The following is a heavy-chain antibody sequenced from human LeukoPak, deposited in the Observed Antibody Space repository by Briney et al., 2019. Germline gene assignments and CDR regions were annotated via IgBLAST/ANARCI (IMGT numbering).Heavy chain of an antibody. Sequence: WETLSLTCTVSGGSISSYYWSWIRIRQPAGKGLEWIGRIHSSGNTNYNPSLKGRVTMSVDTSKNQFSLSLTSVTAADTAVYYCARTTAHWYFDLWGRGTLVSVSS. V-gene: IGHV4-4*07. CDR1: GGSISSYY. CDR3: ARTTAHWYFDL. J-gene: IGHJ2*01. CDR2: IHSSGNT. D-gene: IGHD2-21*02.